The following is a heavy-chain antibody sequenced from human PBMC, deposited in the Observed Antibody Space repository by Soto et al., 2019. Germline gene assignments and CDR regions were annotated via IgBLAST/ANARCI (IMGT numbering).Heavy chain of an antibody. D-gene: IGHD6-13*01. Sequence: PSGTLALTCTVSGGSIKSAGYYWRWIRQHPGKGLEWIGYSYYSGSTYYNPSLKNQVTISVETSKNQFPLKLSSVTAADTAVYYCARVPVGGQQLGGENYGMDVWGKGTTVTVS. CDR3: ARVPVGGQQLGGENYGMDV. CDR1: GGSIKSAGYY. V-gene: IGHV4-31*01. CDR2: SYYSGST. J-gene: IGHJ6*04.